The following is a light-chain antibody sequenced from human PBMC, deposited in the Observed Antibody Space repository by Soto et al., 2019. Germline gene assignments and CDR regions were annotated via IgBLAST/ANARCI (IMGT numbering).Light chain of an antibody. CDR1: QGIGDT. CDR3: HQDNGWLSR. CDR2: DTS. J-gene: IGKJ1*01. V-gene: IGKV3-15*01. Sequence: EIVMALSRGPPSVSPGEVATLSCRASQGIGDTLAWYQQKPGQTPRLLIYDTSIRATGAPARFSGGGSGTEFTLTITSLQSEDFAVYYCHQDNGWLSRFGQGTKVDI.